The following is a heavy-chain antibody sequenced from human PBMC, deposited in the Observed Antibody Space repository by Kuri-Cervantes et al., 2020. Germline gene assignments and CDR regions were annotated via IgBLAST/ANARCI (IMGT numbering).Heavy chain of an antibody. J-gene: IGHJ3*02. CDR2: ISWNSGSI. CDR3: ARVRLVRAPFDI. V-gene: IGHV3-9*01. CDR1: GFTFDDYA. D-gene: IGHD6-13*01. Sequence: GGSLRLSCAASGFTFDDYAMHWVRQAPGKGLEWVSGISWNSGSIGYADSVKGRFTISRDNAENSPYLQMNSLRAEDTALYYCARVRLVRAPFDIWGQGTMVTVSS.